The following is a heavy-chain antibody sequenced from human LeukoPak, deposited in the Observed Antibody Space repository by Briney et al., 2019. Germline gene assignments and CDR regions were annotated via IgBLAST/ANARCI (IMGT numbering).Heavy chain of an antibody. CDR2: ISGSGGST. CDR1: GFTFSSYA. J-gene: IGHJ6*02. Sequence: PGGSLRLSCAASGFTFSSYAMSWVRQAPGKGLEWVSAISGSGGSTYYADSVKGRFTISRDNSKNTLYLQMNSLSAEDTAVYYCAKASRVDLNYYYYGMDVWGQGTTVTVSS. CDR3: AKASRVDLNYYYYGMDV. V-gene: IGHV3-23*01.